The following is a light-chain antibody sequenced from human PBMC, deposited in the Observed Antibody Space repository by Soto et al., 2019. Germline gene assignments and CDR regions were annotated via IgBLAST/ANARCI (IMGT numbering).Light chain of an antibody. J-gene: IGLJ1*01. CDR2: DVS. CDR3: VSYTTFSSYV. CDR1: SSDVGSYIY. V-gene: IGLV2-14*01. Sequence: QSVLTQPASVSWSPGQSITISCTGTSSDVGSYIYVSWYQHHPGKAPKLMIYDVSNRPSGVSNRFSGSKSGNTASLTISGLQAEDEAEYYCVSYTTFSSYVFGTGTKVTVL.